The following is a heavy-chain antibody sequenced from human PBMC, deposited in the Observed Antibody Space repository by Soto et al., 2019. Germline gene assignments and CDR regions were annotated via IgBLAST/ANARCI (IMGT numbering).Heavy chain of an antibody. D-gene: IGHD3-3*01. Sequence: QVQLQESGPGLAKPSETLSLTCTVSGGSISSYFWSWIRQPAGKGLEWIGRIYTSGSTNYNPSLKSRVTMSVDTSKNQSSLRLSSVTAADTAVYYCARDGDFWSGSYAFDIWGQGTMVTVSS. V-gene: IGHV4-4*07. CDR3: ARDGDFWSGSYAFDI. CDR1: GGSISSYF. J-gene: IGHJ3*02. CDR2: IYTSGST.